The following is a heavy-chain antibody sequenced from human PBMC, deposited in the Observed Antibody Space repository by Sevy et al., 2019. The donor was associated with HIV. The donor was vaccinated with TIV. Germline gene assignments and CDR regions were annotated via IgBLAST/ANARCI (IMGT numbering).Heavy chain of an antibody. Sequence: GGSLRLSCGASGFIFSSYGMHWVRQAPGKGLEWVAVISYDGSTKYYADSVKGRFTISRDNSKNTLYMEMNSLRAEDTVLYDCATDREGLTVRGEYYYDMDVWGQGTTVTVSS. J-gene: IGHJ6*02. CDR1: GFIFSSYG. V-gene: IGHV3-30*03. CDR3: ATDREGLTVRGEYYYDMDV. D-gene: IGHD3-10*01. CDR2: ISYDGSTK.